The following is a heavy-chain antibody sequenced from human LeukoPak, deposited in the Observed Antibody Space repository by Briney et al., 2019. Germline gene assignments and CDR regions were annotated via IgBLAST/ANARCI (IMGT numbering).Heavy chain of an antibody. Sequence: ASVKVSCKACGYTFTSYDINWVRQATGQGLEWMGWMNTNSGNTGYAQKFQGRVTMTRNTSISTAYMELSSLRSEDTAVYYCARRGFTMVRGVIIHYYYYYMDVWGKGTTVTISS. V-gene: IGHV1-8*01. CDR3: ARRGFTMVRGVIIHYYYYYMDV. CDR2: MNTNSGNT. D-gene: IGHD3-10*01. CDR1: GYTFTSYD. J-gene: IGHJ6*03.